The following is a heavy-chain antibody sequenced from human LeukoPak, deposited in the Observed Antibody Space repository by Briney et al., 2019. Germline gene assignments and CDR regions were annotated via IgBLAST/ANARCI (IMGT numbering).Heavy chain of an antibody. D-gene: IGHD6-19*01. V-gene: IGHV3-23*01. CDR2: ISNNGGYT. CDR1: GFTFSSSA. Sequence: PGGSLRLSCAASGFTFSSSAMSWVRRAPGKGLEWVSAISNNGGYTYYADSVQGRFTISRDNSKNTLYLQMNSLRAEDTAVYYCAKGVAVAGTWLDYWGQGTLVTVSS. J-gene: IGHJ4*02. CDR3: AKGVAVAGTWLDY.